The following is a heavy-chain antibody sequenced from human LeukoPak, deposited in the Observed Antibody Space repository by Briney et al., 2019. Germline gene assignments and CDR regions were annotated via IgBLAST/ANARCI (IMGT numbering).Heavy chain of an antibody. CDR1: GYTFTSYG. V-gene: IGHV1-18*01. CDR3: AREDLSGWERENWFAP. Sequence: GASVKVSCKASGYTFTSYGISWVRQAPGQGLEWMGWISAYNGNTNYAQKLQGRVTMTTDTSTSTAYMELRSLRSDDTAVYYCAREDLSGWERENWFAPWGQGTLVTVSS. J-gene: IGHJ5*02. CDR2: ISAYNGNT. D-gene: IGHD6-19*01.